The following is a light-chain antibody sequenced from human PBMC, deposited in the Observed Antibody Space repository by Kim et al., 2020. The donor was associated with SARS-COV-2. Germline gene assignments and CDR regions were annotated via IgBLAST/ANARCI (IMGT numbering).Light chain of an antibody. CDR1: SSNIGSNY. CDR3: ATWDDSLSGPL. Sequence: QSVLTQPPSASRTPGQRVTISCSGSSSNIGSNYVYWYQQLPGTAPKLLIYRNNQRPSGVPDRFSGSKSGTSASLAISGLRSEDEADYYCATWDDSLSGPLFGGGTQLTVL. CDR2: RNN. V-gene: IGLV1-47*01. J-gene: IGLJ2*01.